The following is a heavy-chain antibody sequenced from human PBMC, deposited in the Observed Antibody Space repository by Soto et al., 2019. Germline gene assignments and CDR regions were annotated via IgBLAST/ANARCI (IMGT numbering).Heavy chain of an antibody. CDR3: ARGVTHYYYYYYMDV. V-gene: IGHV4-34*01. CDR2: INHSGST. D-gene: IGHD3-16*01. CDR1: GGSFSGYX. J-gene: IGHJ6*03. Sequence: QVQLQQWGAGLLKPSETLSLTCAVYGGSFSGYXXXXIXQPPGKGLEWIGEINHSGSTNYNPSLKSRVTISVDTSKNQFSLKLSSVTAADTAVYYCARGVTHYYYYYYMDVWGKGTTVTVSS.